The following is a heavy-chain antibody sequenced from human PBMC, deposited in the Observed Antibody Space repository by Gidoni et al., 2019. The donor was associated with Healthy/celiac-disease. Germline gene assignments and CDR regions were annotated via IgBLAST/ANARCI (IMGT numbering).Heavy chain of an antibody. J-gene: IGHJ3*02. D-gene: IGHD2-15*01. CDR1: GGTFSSYA. V-gene: IGHV1-69*01. Sequence: QVQLVQSGAEVKKPGSSVKVSCKASGGTFSSYAISWVRPAPGQGLEWMGGIIPIFGTANYAQKFQGRVTITADESTSTAYMELSSLRSEDTAVYYCARAPVAATRPLRDAFDIWGQGTMVTVSS. CDR3: ARAPVAATRPLRDAFDI. CDR2: IIPIFGTA.